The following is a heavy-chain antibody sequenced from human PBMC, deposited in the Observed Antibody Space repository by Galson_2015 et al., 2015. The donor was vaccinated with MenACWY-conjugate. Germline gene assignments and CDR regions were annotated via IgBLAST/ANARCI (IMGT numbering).Heavy chain of an antibody. CDR2: INSDGSST. Sequence: LVWVSLINSDGSSTSYADSVKGRFTISRDNAKNTLYLQMNSLRAEDTAVYYCAQYCSSTSCYAGKGAWGQGTLVTVSS. D-gene: IGHD2-2*01. V-gene: IGHV3-74*01. J-gene: IGHJ5*02. CDR3: AQYCSSTSCYAGKGA.